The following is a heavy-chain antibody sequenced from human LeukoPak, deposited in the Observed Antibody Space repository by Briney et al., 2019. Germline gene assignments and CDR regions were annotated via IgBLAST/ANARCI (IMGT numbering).Heavy chain of an antibody. CDR2: FDPEDGET. CDR3: ARRSRDSFFGVDSGYYMDV. J-gene: IGHJ6*03. Sequence: GASVKVSCKVSGYTLTELSMHWVRQAPGKGLEWMGGFDPEDGETIYAQKFQGRVTMTEDTSTDTAYMELSSLRSEDTAVYYCARRSRDSFFGVDSGYYMDVWGKGTTVTVSS. V-gene: IGHV1-24*01. D-gene: IGHD3-3*02. CDR1: GYTLTELS.